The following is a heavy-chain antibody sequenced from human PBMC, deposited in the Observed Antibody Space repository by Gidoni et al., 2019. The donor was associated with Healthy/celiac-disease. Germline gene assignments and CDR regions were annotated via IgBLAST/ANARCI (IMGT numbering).Heavy chain of an antibody. Sequence: QVQLVESGGGVVQPGRSLRLSCAASGLTFSRYGMHWVRQAPGKGLEWVAVIWYDGSNKYYAYSVKGRFTISRDNSKNTLYLQMNSLRAEDTAVYYCARETGYSSGWYDYWGQGTLVTVSS. V-gene: IGHV3-33*01. CDR2: IWYDGSNK. CDR3: ARETGYSSGWYDY. CDR1: GLTFSRYG. D-gene: IGHD6-19*01. J-gene: IGHJ4*02.